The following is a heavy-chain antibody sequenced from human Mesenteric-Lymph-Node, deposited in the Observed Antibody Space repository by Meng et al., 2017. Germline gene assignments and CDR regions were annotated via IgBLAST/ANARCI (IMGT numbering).Heavy chain of an antibody. V-gene: IGHV1-2*06. J-gene: IGHJ4*02. CDR1: GYTFSDYY. CDR3: ARTPYGGNSVFDS. CDR2: VNPNSGGT. Sequence: ASVKVSCKASGYTFSDYYIHWVRKAPGQGLGWMGRVNPNSGGTDYAQNFQGRVTMTRDTSIGTAYMELRWLRSDDTAVYYCARTPYGGNSVFDSWGQGTLVTVSS. D-gene: IGHD4-23*01.